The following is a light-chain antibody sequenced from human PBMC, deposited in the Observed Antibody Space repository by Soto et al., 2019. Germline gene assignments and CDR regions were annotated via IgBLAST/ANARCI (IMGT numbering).Light chain of an antibody. J-gene: IGLJ3*02. CDR1: GSDVGGYDY. Sequence: QSALTQPASVSGSPGQSITISCTGTGSDVGGYDYVSWYQQHPGRAPKLMIYDVNRRPSGVSNRFSGSKSGNTASLTISGLQAEDEAHYYCNSYTSSSTLVFGGGTQLTVL. V-gene: IGLV2-14*01. CDR3: NSYTSSSTLV. CDR2: DVN.